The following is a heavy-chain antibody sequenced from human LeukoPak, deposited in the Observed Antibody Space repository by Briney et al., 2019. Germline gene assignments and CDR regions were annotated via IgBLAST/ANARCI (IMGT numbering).Heavy chain of an antibody. V-gene: IGHV4-39*01. Sequence: SETLSLTCTVSGGSISSSSYYWGWIRQPPGKGLEWIGSIYYSGSTYYNPSLKSRVTISVDMSKNQFSLKLSSVTAADTAVYYCARTEEGIEVVGAKFDYWGQGTLVTVSS. D-gene: IGHD1-26*01. CDR1: GGSISSSSYY. J-gene: IGHJ4*02. CDR3: ARTEEGIEVVGAKFDY. CDR2: IYYSGST.